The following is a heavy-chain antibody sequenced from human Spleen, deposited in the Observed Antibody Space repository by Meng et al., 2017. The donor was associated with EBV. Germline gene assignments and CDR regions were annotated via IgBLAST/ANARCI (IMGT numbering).Heavy chain of an antibody. CDR1: GGSVRSASYY. CDR3: ARLFYYGSGRLKFDF. V-gene: IGHV4-61*01. Sequence: GQLQDPGPGGRKPSETLPLTCPGSGGSVRSASYYWTWIRQPPGKALEWIGYIHYSGNPNYNSSLKRRVTISVDMSKNQFSLRLSSVTAADTAVYYCARLFYYGSGRLKFDFWGQGTLVTVSS. J-gene: IGHJ4*02. CDR2: IHYSGNP. D-gene: IGHD3-10*01.